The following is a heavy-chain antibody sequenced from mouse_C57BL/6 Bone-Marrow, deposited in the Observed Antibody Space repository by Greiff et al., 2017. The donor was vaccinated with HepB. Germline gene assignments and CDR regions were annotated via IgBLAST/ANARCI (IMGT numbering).Heavy chain of an antibody. CDR3: ARGGVYSH. CDR2: IYPRSGNT. D-gene: IGHD2-3*01. V-gene: IGHV1-81*01. CDR1: GYTFTSYG. J-gene: IGHJ2*01. Sequence: QVQLKQSGAELARPGASVKLSCKASGYTFTSYGISWVKQRTGQGLEWIGEIYPRSGNTYYNEKFKGKATLTADISSSTAYMELRSLTSEDSAVYFCARGGVYSHWGQGTTLTVSS.